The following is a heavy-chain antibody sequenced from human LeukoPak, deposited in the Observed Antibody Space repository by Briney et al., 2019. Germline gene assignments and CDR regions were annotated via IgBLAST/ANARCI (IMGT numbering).Heavy chain of an antibody. Sequence: PSETLSLTCTVSGGSISSSSYYWGWIRQPPGKGLEWIGEIYHSGSTNYNPSLKSRVTISVDKSKNQFSLKLSSVTAADTAVYYCARKISAAGSRWFDPWGQGTLVTVSS. V-gene: IGHV4-39*07. D-gene: IGHD6-13*01. CDR1: GGSISSSSYY. CDR2: IYHSGST. J-gene: IGHJ5*02. CDR3: ARKISAAGSRWFDP.